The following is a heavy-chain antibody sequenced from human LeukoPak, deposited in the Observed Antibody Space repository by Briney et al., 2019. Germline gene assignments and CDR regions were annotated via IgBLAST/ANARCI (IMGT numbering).Heavy chain of an antibody. D-gene: IGHD2-15*01. CDR2: IYYSGST. V-gene: IGHV4-59*12. CDR1: GGSISSYY. CDR3: ARGRALYCSGGSCYSPSARYYHYYMEV. J-gene: IGHJ6*03. Sequence: SETLSLTCTVSGGSISSYYWSWIRQPPGKGLEWIGYIYYSGSTNYNPSLKSRVTISVDTSKNQFSLKLSTVTAADTAVYYCARGRALYCSGGSCYSPSARYYHYYMEVWGKGTTVTVSS.